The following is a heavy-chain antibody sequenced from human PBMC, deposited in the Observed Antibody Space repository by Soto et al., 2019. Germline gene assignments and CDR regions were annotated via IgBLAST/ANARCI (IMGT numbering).Heavy chain of an antibody. V-gene: IGHV4-31*03. CDR3: ARDSSTSSVPFDY. CDR1: GGSVSSGGYY. J-gene: IGHJ4*02. D-gene: IGHD2-2*01. CDR2: IYYSGST. Sequence: SETLSLTCTVSGGSVSSGGYYWSWIRQHPGKGLEWIGYIYYSGSTYYNPSLKSRVTISVDTSKNQFSLKLSSVTAADTAVYYCARDSSTSSVPFDYWGQGTLVTVSS.